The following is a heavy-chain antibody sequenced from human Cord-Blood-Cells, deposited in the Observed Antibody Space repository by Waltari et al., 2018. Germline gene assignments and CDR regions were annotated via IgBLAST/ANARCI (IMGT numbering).Heavy chain of an antibody. CDR2: ISSSSSYI. Sequence: EVQLVESGGGLVKPGGSLRLSCAAAGFTFSRYSINWVRQAPGKGLEWVSSISSSSSYIYYADSVKGRFTISRDNAKNSLYLQMNSLRAEDTAVYYCARVVGYCTNGVCYAFDIWGQGTMVTVSS. V-gene: IGHV3-21*01. CDR3: ARVVGYCTNGVCYAFDI. J-gene: IGHJ3*02. D-gene: IGHD2-8*01. CDR1: GFTFSRYS.